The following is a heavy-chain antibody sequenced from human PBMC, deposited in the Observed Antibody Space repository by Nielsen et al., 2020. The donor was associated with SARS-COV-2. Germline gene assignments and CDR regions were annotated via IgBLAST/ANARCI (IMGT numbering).Heavy chain of an antibody. D-gene: IGHD2-15*01. CDR3: AKEKGYCSGGRCRSPFDS. CDR1: GFTLSPYA. J-gene: IGHJ4*02. Sequence: GGSLRLSCAASGFTLSPYAIHWVRQAPGKGLEWVAIVSYDGNNAYYADSVKGRFTISRDNSKNTVYLEMDRLRAEDTAVYFCAKEKGYCSGGRCRSPFDSWGQGALVIVSS. V-gene: IGHV3-30*04. CDR2: VSYDGNNA.